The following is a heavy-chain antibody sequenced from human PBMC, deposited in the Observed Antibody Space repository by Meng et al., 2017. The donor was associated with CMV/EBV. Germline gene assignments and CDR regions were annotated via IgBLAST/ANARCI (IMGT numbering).Heavy chain of an antibody. D-gene: IGHD2-15*01. V-gene: IGHV4-4*07. CDR2: IYTSGST. J-gene: IGHJ5*02. Sequence: QVPLQEPGPGLVKPSDTLSLTCTVSGGSISSYYWSWIRQPAGKGLKWIGRIYTSGSTNYNPSLKSRVTMSVDTSKNQFSLKLSSVTAADTAVYYCARSMVVAGDWFDPWGQGTLVTVSS. CDR3: ARSMVVAGDWFDP. CDR1: GGSISSYY.